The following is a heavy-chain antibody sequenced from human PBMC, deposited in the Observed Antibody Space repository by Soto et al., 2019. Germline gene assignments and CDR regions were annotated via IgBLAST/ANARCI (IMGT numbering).Heavy chain of an antibody. CDR3: ATTHFYETGGVLGYFDY. CDR2: ITPFLGTT. CDR1: GGTLRRNT. D-gene: IGHD2-8*02. Sequence: QVQLVQSGAEVKKPGSSVKVSCKASGGTLRRNTLCWVRQAQGQGLEWMGGITPFLGTTNYAQKFQGRVTITADESTVKAYLGLSSLRSEDTAVYYCATTHFYETGGVLGYFDYWGHGTLVAVSS. J-gene: IGHJ4*01. V-gene: IGHV1-69*16.